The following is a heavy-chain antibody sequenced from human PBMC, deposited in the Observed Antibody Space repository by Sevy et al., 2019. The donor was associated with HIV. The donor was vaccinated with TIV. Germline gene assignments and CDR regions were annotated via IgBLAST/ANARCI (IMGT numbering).Heavy chain of an antibody. D-gene: IGHD6-13*01. CDR3: ARDWPAPRYAQYSSSWHYYFDY. J-gene: IGHJ4*02. CDR1: GGTFSSYA. Sequence: ASVMVSCKASGGTFSSYAISWVRQAPGQGLEWMGGIIPIFGTANYAQKFQGRVTITADESTSTAYMELSSLRSEDTAVYYCARDWPAPRYAQYSSSWHYYFDYWGQGTLVTVSS. CDR2: IIPIFGTA. V-gene: IGHV1-69*13.